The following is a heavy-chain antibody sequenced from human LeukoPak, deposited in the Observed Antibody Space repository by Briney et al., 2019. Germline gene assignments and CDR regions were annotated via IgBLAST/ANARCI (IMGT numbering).Heavy chain of an antibody. J-gene: IGHJ6*02. CDR3: ARGQIDYDFWSGYPLYYYGMDV. CDR1: GFTFSSYA. D-gene: IGHD3-3*01. CDR2: ISYDGSNK. Sequence: PGRSLRLSCAASGFTFSSYAMHWVRQAPGKGLEWVAVISYDGSNKYYADSVKGRFTISRDNSKNTLYLQMNSLRAEDTAVYYCARGQIDYDFWSGYPLYYYGMDVWGQGTTVTVSS. V-gene: IGHV3-30-3*01.